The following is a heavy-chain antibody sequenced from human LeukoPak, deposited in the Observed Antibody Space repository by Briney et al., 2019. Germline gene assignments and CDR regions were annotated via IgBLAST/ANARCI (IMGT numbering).Heavy chain of an antibody. J-gene: IGHJ6*03. CDR3: ARDLAVLGVVFTSYMDV. V-gene: IGHV1-18*01. D-gene: IGHD3-3*01. CDR2: ISTYSGNA. Sequence: ASVTVSCKASGYSFITHGITWVRQAPGQGVQWVGWISTYSGNAHYAQRFQGRVTLSKDTATTTAYLEVRNLRSDDTAVYYCARDLAVLGVVFTSYMDVWGKGTPVIVSS. CDR1: GYSFITHG.